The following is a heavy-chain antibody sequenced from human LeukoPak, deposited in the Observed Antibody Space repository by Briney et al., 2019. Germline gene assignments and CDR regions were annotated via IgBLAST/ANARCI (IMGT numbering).Heavy chain of an antibody. CDR3: ARHVSRGLVPYYFDY. D-gene: IGHD6-6*01. V-gene: IGHV5-51*01. CDR2: IYPGDSDT. CDR1: GYSFTSYW. J-gene: IGHJ4*02. Sequence: GESLKISCKGSGYSFTSYWIGWVRQMPGKGLEWMGIIYPGDSDTRYSPSFQGQVTISADKSISTAYLQWSSLKASDTAMYYCARHVSRGLVPYYFDYWGQGTLVTVSS.